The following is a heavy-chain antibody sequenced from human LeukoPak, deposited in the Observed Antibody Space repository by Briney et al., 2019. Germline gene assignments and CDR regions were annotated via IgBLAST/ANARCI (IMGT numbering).Heavy chain of an antibody. D-gene: IGHD2-2*01. CDR2: IDPKSDGT. V-gene: IGHV1-2*02. CDR3: ARSSCSRTTCPDY. Sequence: ASVRVSCKASGYTFIGYYMHWVRQAPGQGLEWMGWIDPKSDGTNYAQKFQGRVTMTRDTSVSTVYMELSRLSSDDTAVYYCARSSCSRTTCPDYWGKGTLVTVSS. CDR1: GYTFIGYY. J-gene: IGHJ4*02.